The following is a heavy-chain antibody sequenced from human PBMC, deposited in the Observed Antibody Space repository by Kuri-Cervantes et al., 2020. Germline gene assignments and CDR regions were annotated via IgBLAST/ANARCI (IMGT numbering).Heavy chain of an antibody. CDR2: ITSSSTI. D-gene: IGHD1-1*01. CDR3: ARGRAGAIFDY. CDR1: GFTFSAYS. V-gene: IGHV3-48*01. Sequence: GGSLRLSCAASGFTFSAYSMNWVRQAPGKGLEWLSYITSSSTINYADSVKGRFTISRDNAKNSLYLQMNSLRAEDTAVYYCARGRAGAIFDYWGLGTLVTVSS. J-gene: IGHJ4*02.